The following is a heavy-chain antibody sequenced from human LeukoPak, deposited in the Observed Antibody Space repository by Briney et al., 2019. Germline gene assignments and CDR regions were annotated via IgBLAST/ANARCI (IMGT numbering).Heavy chain of an antibody. CDR1: GFTFSSYA. V-gene: IGHV3-30-3*01. CDR2: ISYDGGNK. D-gene: IGHD3-16*01. Sequence: GGSLRLSCAASGFTFSSYAMHWARQAPGKGLEWVAVISYDGGNKYYADSVKGRFTISRDNSKNTLYLQMNSLRAEDMAVYYCARDHGRLRLGESTNWFDPWGQGTLVTVSS. CDR3: ARDHGRLRLGESTNWFDP. J-gene: IGHJ5*02.